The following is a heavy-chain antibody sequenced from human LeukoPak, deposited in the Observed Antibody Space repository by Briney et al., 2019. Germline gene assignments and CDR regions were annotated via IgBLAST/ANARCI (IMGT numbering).Heavy chain of an antibody. CDR1: GYTFTGYY. Sequence: ASVKVSCKASGYTFTGYYMHWVRQAPGQGLEWMGWINPNSGGTNYAQKFQGRVTMTRDTSISTAYMELSRLRSDDTAVYYCVKLLWFGDGTFDYWGQGTLVTVSS. V-gene: IGHV1-2*02. CDR2: INPNSGGT. J-gene: IGHJ4*02. CDR3: VKLLWFGDGTFDY. D-gene: IGHD3-10*01.